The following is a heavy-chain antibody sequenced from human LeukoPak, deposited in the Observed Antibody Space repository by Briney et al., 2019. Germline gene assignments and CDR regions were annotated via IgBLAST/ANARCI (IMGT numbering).Heavy chain of an antibody. CDR1: GFTLSDYY. CDR2: IWYDGSNK. Sequence: PGGSLRLSCAASGFTLSDYYMSWIRQAPGKGLEWVAVIWYDGSNKYYADSVKGRFTISRDNSKNTLYLQMNSLRAEDTAVYYCAKQAAGYCSSTSCQIDYWGQGTLVTVSS. CDR3: AKQAAGYCSSTSCQIDY. D-gene: IGHD2-2*01. J-gene: IGHJ4*02. V-gene: IGHV3-33*06.